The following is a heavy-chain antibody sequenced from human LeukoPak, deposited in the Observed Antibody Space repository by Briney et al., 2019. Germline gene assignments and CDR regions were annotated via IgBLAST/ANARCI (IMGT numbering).Heavy chain of an antibody. CDR1: GYTFTSYG. D-gene: IGHD6-19*01. CDR3: ARESSYSSGWYYFDY. CDR2: ISAYNGNT. J-gene: IGHJ4*02. V-gene: IGHV1-18*01. Sequence: GASVKVSCKASGYTFTSYGISWVRQAPGQGLEWMGWISAYNGNTNYAQKLQGRVTMTTDTSTSTAYMELRSLRCDDTAVYYCARESSYSSGWYYFDYWGQGTLVTVSS.